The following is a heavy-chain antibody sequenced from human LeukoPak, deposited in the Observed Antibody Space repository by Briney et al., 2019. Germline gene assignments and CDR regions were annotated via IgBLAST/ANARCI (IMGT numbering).Heavy chain of an antibody. V-gene: IGHV1-46*01. CDR2: INPSGGST. CDR1: GYTFTSYY. J-gene: IGHJ4*02. Sequence: GASVKVSCKASGYTFTSYYMHWVRQAPGQGLEWMGIINPSGGSTSYAQKFQGRVTMTRDTSISTAYMELSRLRSDDTAVYYCARDLPLIKGAVDYWGQGTLVTVSS. CDR3: ARDLPLIKGAVDY. D-gene: IGHD1-26*01.